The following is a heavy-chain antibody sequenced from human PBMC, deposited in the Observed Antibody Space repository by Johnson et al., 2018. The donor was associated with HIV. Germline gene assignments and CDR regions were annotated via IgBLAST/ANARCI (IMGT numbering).Heavy chain of an antibody. CDR2: IYTGGST. CDR3: ARDPGLYYDIWVSAFDI. CDR1: GFTVSSNY. V-gene: IGHV3-66*01. D-gene: IGHD3/OR15-3a*01. J-gene: IGHJ3*02. Sequence: VQLAESGGDLVQPGGSLRLSCVASGFTVSSNYMSWVRQAPGKGLEWVSVIYTGGSTYYADSVKGRFTISRDNSKNTLDLQMNNLRAEDTAVYYCARDPGLYYDIWVSAFDIWGQGTMVTVSS.